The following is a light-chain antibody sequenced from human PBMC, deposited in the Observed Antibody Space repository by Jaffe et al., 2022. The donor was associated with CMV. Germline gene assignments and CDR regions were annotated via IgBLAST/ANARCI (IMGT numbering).Light chain of an antibody. CDR1: SSDVGGYNY. CDR2: DVT. Sequence: QSALTQPASVSGSPGQSITISCIGTSSDVGGYNYVSWYQQHPGTAPKLMIYDVTRRPAGVSDRFSGSKSGNTASLTISGLQPEDEADYYCSSYTSTSSRVFGSGTRVTV. CDR3: SSYTSTSSRV. V-gene: IGLV2-14*03. J-gene: IGLJ1*01.